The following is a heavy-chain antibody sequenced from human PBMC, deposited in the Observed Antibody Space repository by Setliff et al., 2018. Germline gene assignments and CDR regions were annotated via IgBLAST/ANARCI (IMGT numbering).Heavy chain of an antibody. CDR1: GGSISNYY. CDR3: ARRWSGIDY. D-gene: IGHD3-3*01. Sequence: SETLSLTCTVSGGSISNYYWSWIRQPPGKGLEWIGYISNSVGASYHPSLRNRVTISMDTSNNQFSLKLRSVSAADTAFYYCARRWSGIDYWGQGTLVTVSS. CDR2: ISNSVGA. J-gene: IGHJ4*02. V-gene: IGHV4-59*01.